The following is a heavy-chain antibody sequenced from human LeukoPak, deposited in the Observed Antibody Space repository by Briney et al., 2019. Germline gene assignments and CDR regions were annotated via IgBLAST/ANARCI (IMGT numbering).Heavy chain of an antibody. V-gene: IGHV4-59*05. CDR3: ARLYRGSTDY. D-gene: IGHD1-26*01. CDR1: GGSISSYY. J-gene: IGHJ4*02. Sequence: SETLSLTCTVSGGSISSYYWSWIRQPPGKGLEWIGSVYYSGSTHYNPSLKSRVSISVDTSKNQFSLKLSSVTAADTAVYYCARLYRGSTDYWGQGTLVTVSS. CDR2: VYYSGST.